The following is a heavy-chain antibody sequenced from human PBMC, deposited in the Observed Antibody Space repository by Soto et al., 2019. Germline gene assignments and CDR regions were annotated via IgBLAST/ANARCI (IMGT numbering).Heavy chain of an antibody. V-gene: IGHV3-23*01. J-gene: IGHJ6*02. Sequence: EVQLLESGGGLVQPGGSLRLSCAAAGFTFSNYALTWVRQSPGKGLEWVSTFSGSGGSTYYADFERGRFTISRDNSKNTLFLQMNSLRVEDTGIYYCARDWTGDTCPCLGVCGQGTTVSVSS. CDR2: FSGSGGST. CDR3: ARDWTGDTCPCLGV. CDR1: GFTFSNYA. D-gene: IGHD3-3*01.